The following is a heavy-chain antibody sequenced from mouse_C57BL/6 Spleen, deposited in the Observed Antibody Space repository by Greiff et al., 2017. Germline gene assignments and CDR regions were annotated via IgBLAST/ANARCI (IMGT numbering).Heavy chain of an antibody. CDR3: AREGDYDPFDY. J-gene: IGHJ2*01. V-gene: IGHV1-7*01. D-gene: IGHD2-4*01. CDR1: GYTFTSYW. Sequence: QVQLQQSGAELAKPGASVKLSCKASGYTFTSYWMHWVKQRPGQGLEWIGYINPSSGYTKYNQKFKDQATLTADKSSSTAYMQMSSLTYEDSAVYYCAREGDYDPFDYWGQGTTLTVSS. CDR2: INPSSGYT.